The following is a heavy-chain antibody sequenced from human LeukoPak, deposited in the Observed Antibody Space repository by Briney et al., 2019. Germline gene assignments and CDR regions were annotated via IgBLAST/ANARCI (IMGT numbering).Heavy chain of an antibody. J-gene: IGHJ3*01. CDR2: ISSSSTI. Sequence: SGGSLRLSCAASGFTFSDYSMNWVRQAPGKGLEWVSYISSSSTIYYADSVKGRFTISRDSAKNSLYLQMNSLRAEDTAVYYCARGATVTTTSAFDFWGQGTMVTVSS. CDR1: GFTFSDYS. D-gene: IGHD4-17*01. CDR3: ARGATVTTTSAFDF. V-gene: IGHV3-48*01.